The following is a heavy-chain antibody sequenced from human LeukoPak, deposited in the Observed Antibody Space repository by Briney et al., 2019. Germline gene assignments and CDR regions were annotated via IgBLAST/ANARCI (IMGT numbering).Heavy chain of an antibody. D-gene: IGHD4-23*01. J-gene: IGHJ4*02. CDR2: IRNDGSNK. CDR1: GFIFSSYG. Sequence: GGSLRLSCAASGFIFSSYGMHWVRQAPGKGLEWVAFIRNDGSNKYYADSVKGRFTISRDNPKNTLYLQMNSLRAEDTAVYYCAKLLSNSGRFLYWGQGTLVTVSS. CDR3: AKLLSNSGRFLY. V-gene: IGHV3-30*02.